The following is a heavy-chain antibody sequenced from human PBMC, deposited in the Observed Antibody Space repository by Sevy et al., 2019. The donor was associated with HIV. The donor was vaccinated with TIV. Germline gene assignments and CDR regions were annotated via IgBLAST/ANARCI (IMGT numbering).Heavy chain of an antibody. Sequence: SETLSLTCTVSGGSISSYYWSWIRQPPGKGLEWIGYIYYSGSTNYNPSLKSRVTISVDTSKNQFSLKLSSVTAADTAVYYCATYSGYVLSLSRGYYYYYMDVWGKGTTVTVSS. V-gene: IGHV4-59*01. D-gene: IGHD5-12*01. J-gene: IGHJ6*03. CDR1: GGSISSYY. CDR3: ATYSGYVLSLSRGYYYYYMDV. CDR2: IYYSGST.